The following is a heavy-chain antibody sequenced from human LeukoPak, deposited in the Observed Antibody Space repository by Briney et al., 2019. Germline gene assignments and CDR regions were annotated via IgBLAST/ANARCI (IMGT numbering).Heavy chain of an antibody. Sequence: GGSLRLSCAAPGFTFSSYAMSWVRQAPGKGLEWVSAISGSGGSTYYADSVKGRFTISRDNSKNTLYLQMNSLRAEDTAVYYCAKMNYDFWSGYPNDAFDIWGQGTMVTVSS. CDR2: ISGSGGST. CDR3: AKMNYDFWSGYPNDAFDI. D-gene: IGHD3-3*01. J-gene: IGHJ3*02. V-gene: IGHV3-23*01. CDR1: GFTFSSYA.